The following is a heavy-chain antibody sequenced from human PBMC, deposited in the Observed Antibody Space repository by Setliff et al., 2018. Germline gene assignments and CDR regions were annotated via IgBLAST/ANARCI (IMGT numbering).Heavy chain of an antibody. CDR3: ARADHLVTTTFDY. CDR1: GYTFTIYA. Sequence: GASVKVSCKASGYTFTIYAIHWVRQAPGQGLEWMGWINTKTGDPTYAQGYTGRFAFSLDTSDSATYLDISNLKAEDTATYYCARADHLVTTTFDYWGQGTLVTVSS. V-gene: IGHV7-4-1*02. J-gene: IGHJ4*01. D-gene: IGHD4-17*01. CDR2: INTKTGDP.